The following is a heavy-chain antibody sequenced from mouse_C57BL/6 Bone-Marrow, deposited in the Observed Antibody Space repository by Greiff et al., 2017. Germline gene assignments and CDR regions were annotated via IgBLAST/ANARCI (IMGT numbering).Heavy chain of an antibody. CDR1: GYTFTSYW. Sequence: QVQLKESGAELVKPGASVKLSCKASGYTFTSYWMHWVKQRPGRGLEWIGRIDPNSGGTKYNEKFKSKATLTVDKPSSTAYMQLSSLTSEDSAVYYCARSRWLLLNAMDYWGQGTSVTVSS. J-gene: IGHJ4*01. CDR2: IDPNSGGT. V-gene: IGHV1-72*01. D-gene: IGHD2-3*01. CDR3: ARSRWLLLNAMDY.